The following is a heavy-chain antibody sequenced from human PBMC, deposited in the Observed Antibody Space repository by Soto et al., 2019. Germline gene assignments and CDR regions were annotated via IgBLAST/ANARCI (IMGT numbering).Heavy chain of an antibody. D-gene: IGHD3-3*01. V-gene: IGHV1-18*01. CDR1: GYTFTSYG. Sequence: ASVKVSCKASGYTFTSYGISWVRQAPGQGLEWMGWISAYNGNTNYAQKLQGRVTMTTDTSTSTAHMELRSLRSDDTAVYYCARDLNDFWSGYGMDVWGQGTTVTVSS. J-gene: IGHJ6*02. CDR3: ARDLNDFWSGYGMDV. CDR2: ISAYNGNT.